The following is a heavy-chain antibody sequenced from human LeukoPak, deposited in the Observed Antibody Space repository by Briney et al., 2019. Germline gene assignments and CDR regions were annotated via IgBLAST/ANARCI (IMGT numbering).Heavy chain of an antibody. CDR1: GFSLSTSGVG. Sequence: SGPTLVNPTQTLTLTCTFSGFSLSTSGVGVGWIRQPPGKALEWRALIYWDDDKRYSPSLKSRLTITKDTSKTRVVLTMTNMDPVDTATYYCAHRYYYDGSGYFDYWGQGTLVTVSS. D-gene: IGHD3-22*01. V-gene: IGHV2-5*02. J-gene: IGHJ4*02. CDR2: IYWDDDK. CDR3: AHRYYYDGSGYFDY.